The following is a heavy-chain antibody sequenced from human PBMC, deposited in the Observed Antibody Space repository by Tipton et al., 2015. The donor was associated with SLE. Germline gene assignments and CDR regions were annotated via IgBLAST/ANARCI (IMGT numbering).Heavy chain of an antibody. CDR3: ARGPSMIVVENAFDI. CDR1: GGSFSGYY. J-gene: IGHJ3*02. CDR2: INHSGST. V-gene: IGHV4-34*01. D-gene: IGHD3-22*01. Sequence: LRLSCAVYGGSFSGYYWSWIRQPPGKGLEWIGEINHSGSTNYNPSLKSRVTISVDTSKNQFSLKLSSVTAADTAVYYCARGPSMIVVENAFDIWGQGTMVTVSS.